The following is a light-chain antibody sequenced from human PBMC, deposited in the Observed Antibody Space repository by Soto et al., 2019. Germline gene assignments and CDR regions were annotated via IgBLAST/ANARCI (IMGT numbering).Light chain of an antibody. CDR2: GAS. CDR3: QQYNNWPPT. Sequence: EILLTHAAATLXASPGPRITIFCXASQSVDLNLAWYQQKPGKAPRLLIYGASTRATDMSGTFSGSGSGTEFTLTISSLQSEDFAVYFCQQYNNWPPTFGQGTRLEIK. CDR1: QSVDLN. V-gene: IGKV3-15*01. J-gene: IGKJ5*01.